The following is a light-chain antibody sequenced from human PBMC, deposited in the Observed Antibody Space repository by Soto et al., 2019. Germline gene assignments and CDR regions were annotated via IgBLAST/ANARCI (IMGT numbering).Light chain of an antibody. V-gene: IGKV3-20*01. CDR2: DAS. Sequence: EIVLTQSPATLSLSPGERGTISCRASQSVSSYLAWYQQKPGQPPRLLIYDASNRATGTPDRFSGSGSGTDFTLTINRLEPEDFAVYYCQQYGSSITFGQGTRLEL. CDR1: QSVSSY. J-gene: IGKJ5*01. CDR3: QQYGSSIT.